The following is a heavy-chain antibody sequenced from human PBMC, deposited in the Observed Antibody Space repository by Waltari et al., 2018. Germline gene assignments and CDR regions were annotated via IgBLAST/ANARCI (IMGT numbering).Heavy chain of an antibody. CDR1: GYTFTSYA. J-gene: IGHJ5*02. CDR2: INAGNGNT. D-gene: IGHD3-10*01. CDR3: ARELGMVRRPLGWFDP. V-gene: IGHV1-3*01. Sequence: QVQLVQSGAEVKKPGASVKVSCKASGYTFTSYAMHWVRQAPGQRLEWMGWINAGNGNTKYSQKFQGRVTITRDTSASTAYMELSSLRSEDTAVYYCARELGMVRRPLGWFDPWGQGTLVTVSS.